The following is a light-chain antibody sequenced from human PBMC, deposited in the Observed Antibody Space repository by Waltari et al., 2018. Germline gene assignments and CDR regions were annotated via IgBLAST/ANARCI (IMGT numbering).Light chain of an antibody. V-gene: IGLV3-1*01. Sequence: SFELTQPPSVSVSPGQTASITCAGDQLGDRYTSWYQQRSGRSPVLLLYQDNKRPSGIPGRFSGSNSGDTATLTISGTQASDEADYYCQAWDSRSWVFGTGTTLTVL. CDR2: QDN. CDR3: QAWDSRSWV. CDR1: QLGDRY. J-gene: IGLJ3*02.